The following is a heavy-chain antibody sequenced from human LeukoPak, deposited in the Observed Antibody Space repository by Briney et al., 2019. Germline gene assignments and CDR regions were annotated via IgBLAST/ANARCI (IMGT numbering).Heavy chain of an antibody. CDR1: GYTFTGYY. V-gene: IGHV1-2*02. Sequence: ASVKVSCKSSGYTFTGYYMHWLRQAPGQGLERMGWFHPNSGGTNYAKKFQGRVTMTRDTSISTAYMELSRLRSDDTAVYYCARAHYSYGPQYYYYYGMDVWGQGTTVTVSS. CDR2: FHPNSGGT. D-gene: IGHD5-18*01. J-gene: IGHJ6*02. CDR3: ARAHYSYGPQYYYYYGMDV.